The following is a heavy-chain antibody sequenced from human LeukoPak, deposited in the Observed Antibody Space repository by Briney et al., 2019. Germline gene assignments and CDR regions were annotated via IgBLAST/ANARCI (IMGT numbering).Heavy chain of an antibody. J-gene: IGHJ4*02. D-gene: IGHD3-10*01. Sequence: GGSLRLSCGASGFTFSSHAMTWVRQAPGKGLEWVSAISICGDTTYYADAVKGRFTISRDNSKNTLYLQKNSLRAEDTAVYYCARVGGGSPPGNWGQGTLVTVS. CDR3: ARVGGGSPPGN. CDR2: ISICGDTT. V-gene: IGHV3-23*01. CDR1: GFTFSSHA.